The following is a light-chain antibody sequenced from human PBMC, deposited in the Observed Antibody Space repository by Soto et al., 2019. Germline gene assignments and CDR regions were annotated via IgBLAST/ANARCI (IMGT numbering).Light chain of an antibody. CDR3: QQRSSWPLT. J-gene: IGKJ3*01. Sequence: EIGLTQSPATLSLTPGERATLSCRASQSVSSYLAWYQQKPGQAPRLLTYDVSNRATGIPARFSGSGSGTDFILTISSLEPEDFGIYYCQQRSSWPLTFGPGTKVDIK. V-gene: IGKV3-11*01. CDR1: QSVSSY. CDR2: DVS.